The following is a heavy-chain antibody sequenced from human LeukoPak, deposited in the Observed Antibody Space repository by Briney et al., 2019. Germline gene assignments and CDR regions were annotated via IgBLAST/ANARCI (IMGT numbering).Heavy chain of an antibody. Sequence: GGSLRLSCTASDAMSWFRQAPGKGREWVGFIRSKAYGGTTEYAASVKGRFTISRDDSKSIAYLQMNSLKTEDTAVYYCTSPHIVVVPAAYPRRFDPWGQGTLVTVSS. J-gene: IGHJ5*02. CDR3: TSPHIVVVPAAYPRRFDP. V-gene: IGHV3-49*03. CDR2: IRSKAYGGTT. D-gene: IGHD2-2*01. CDR1: DA.